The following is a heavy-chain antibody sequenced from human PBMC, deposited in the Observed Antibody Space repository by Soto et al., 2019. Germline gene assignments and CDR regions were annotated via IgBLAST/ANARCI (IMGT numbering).Heavy chain of an antibody. CDR2: ISWDGGST. V-gene: IGHV3-43*01. J-gene: IGHJ3*02. CDR3: VKDVEWLVLFGAFDI. CDR1: GFTSDDYT. Sequence: EVQLVESGGVVVQPGGSLRLSCAASGFTSDDYTMHWVRQAPGKGLERVSLISWDGGSTYYADSVKGRFTISRDNSKNSLYLQVYRLRTEDSVLYYCVKDVEWLVLFGAFDIRGQGSMVTVSS. D-gene: IGHD6-19*01.